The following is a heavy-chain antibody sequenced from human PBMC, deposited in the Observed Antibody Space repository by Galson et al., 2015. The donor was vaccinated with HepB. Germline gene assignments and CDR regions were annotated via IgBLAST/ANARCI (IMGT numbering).Heavy chain of an antibody. CDR2: ISGSGGYT. J-gene: IGHJ4*02. Sequence: SLRLSCAASGFTFSNFAMSWVRQAPGKGLEWLSSISGSGGYTNYADSVKGRFTISRDNSKNTLVLQMSSLGADDTAVYYCAKPQNAVGFKHGADFWGQGTLVTVSS. CDR3: AKPQNAVGFKHGADF. CDR1: GFTFSNFA. V-gene: IGHV3-23*01. D-gene: IGHD2/OR15-2a*01.